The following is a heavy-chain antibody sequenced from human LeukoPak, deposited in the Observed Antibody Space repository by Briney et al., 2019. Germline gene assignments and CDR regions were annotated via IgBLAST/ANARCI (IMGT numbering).Heavy chain of an antibody. D-gene: IGHD5-12*01. CDR3: ARDPLDISRWANAFDI. CDR1: GFTFSSYE. J-gene: IGHJ3*02. CDR2: ISSSGSTI. V-gene: IGHV3-48*03. Sequence: GGSLRLSCAASGFTFSSYEMNWVRQAPGKGLEWVSYISSSGSTIYYADSVKGRFTISRDNSKNTLHLQMNGLRAEDTAVYYCARDPLDISRWANAFDIWGQGTTVIVSS.